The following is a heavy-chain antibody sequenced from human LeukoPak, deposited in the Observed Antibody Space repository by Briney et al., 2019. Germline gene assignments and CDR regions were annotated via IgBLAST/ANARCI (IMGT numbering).Heavy chain of an antibody. CDR2: ISNSGGGT. CDR1: GFTFSNYA. CDR3: AKDHWNSLYYFDY. D-gene: IGHD1-7*01. J-gene: IGHJ4*02. Sequence: GGSLRLSCAASGFTFSNYAMTWVRLAPGKGLEWVSGISNSGGGTYYADSVKGRFTISRDNSKNTMYLQMNGLRAEDTAVYYCAKDHWNSLYYFDYWGQGTLVTVSS. V-gene: IGHV3-23*01.